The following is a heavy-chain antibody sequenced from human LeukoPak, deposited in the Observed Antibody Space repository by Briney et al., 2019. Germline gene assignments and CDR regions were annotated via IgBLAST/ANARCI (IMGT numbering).Heavy chain of an antibody. V-gene: IGHV1-2*02. CDR2: INPNSGGT. Sequence: GASVKVSCKASGYTFIAMYMHWVRQAPGQGLEWMGWINPNSGGTNYAPEFQGRVIMTRDTSISTAYMEMRRLRSDDTAVYYCAITSWATLNAFDIWGQGTVVTVSP. D-gene: IGHD5-12*01. CDR3: AITSWATLNAFDI. J-gene: IGHJ3*02. CDR1: GYTFIAMY.